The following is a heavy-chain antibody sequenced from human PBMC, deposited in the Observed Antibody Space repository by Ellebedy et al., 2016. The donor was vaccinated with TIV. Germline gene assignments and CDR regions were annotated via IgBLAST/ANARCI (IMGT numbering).Heavy chain of an antibody. J-gene: IGHJ6*02. V-gene: IGHV1-69*04. CDR3: ASPRGQQNYYYYGMDV. CDR2: IIPFLGIA. CDR1: GGTFSSYA. D-gene: IGHD6-13*01. Sequence: SVKVSCXASGGTFSSYAISWVRQAPGQGLEWMGRIIPFLGIANYAQKFQGRVTITADKSTSTAYMELSSLRSEDTAVYYCASPRGQQNYYYYGMDVWGQGTTVTVSS.